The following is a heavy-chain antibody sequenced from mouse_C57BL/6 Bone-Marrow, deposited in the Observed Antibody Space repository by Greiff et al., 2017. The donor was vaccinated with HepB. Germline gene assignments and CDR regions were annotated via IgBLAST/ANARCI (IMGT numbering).Heavy chain of an antibody. CDR1: GFTFSDYY. D-gene: IGHD1-1*01. Sequence: EVKVEESGGGLVQPGGSLKLSCAASGFTFSDYYMYWVRQTPEKRLEWVAYISNGGGSTYYPDTVKGRFTISRDNAKNTLYLQMCRLKSEDTAMYYCARQVTTVVAPLGFDVWGTGTTVTVSS. CDR2: ISNGGGST. J-gene: IGHJ1*03. CDR3: ARQVTTVVAPLGFDV. V-gene: IGHV5-12*01.